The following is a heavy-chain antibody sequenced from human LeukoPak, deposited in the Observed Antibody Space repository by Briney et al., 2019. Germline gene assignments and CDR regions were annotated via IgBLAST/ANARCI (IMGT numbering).Heavy chain of an antibody. D-gene: IGHD5-12*01. Sequence: GGSLRLSCAASGFTFSSYAMHWVRQAPGKGLEWVAVISYDGSNKYYADSVKGRFTISRDNSKNTLCLQMNSLRAEDTAVYYCAREHWIVAKPIDYWGQGTLVTVSS. J-gene: IGHJ4*02. CDR2: ISYDGSNK. CDR1: GFTFSSYA. V-gene: IGHV3-30*04. CDR3: AREHWIVAKPIDY.